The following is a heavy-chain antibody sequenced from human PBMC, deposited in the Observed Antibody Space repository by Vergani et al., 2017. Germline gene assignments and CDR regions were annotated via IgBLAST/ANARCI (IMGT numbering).Heavy chain of an antibody. V-gene: IGHV3-33*01. CDR3: AREMRYDFWSGYLDY. Sequence: QVHLVESGGGVVQPGRSLRLSCAASGFTFSSYGMHWVRQAPGKGLEWVAVIWYDGSNKYYADSVKGRFTISRDNSKNTLYLQMNSLRAEDTAVYYCAREMRYDFWSGYLDYWGQGTLVTVSS. J-gene: IGHJ4*02. CDR2: IWYDGSNK. D-gene: IGHD3-3*01. CDR1: GFTFSSYG.